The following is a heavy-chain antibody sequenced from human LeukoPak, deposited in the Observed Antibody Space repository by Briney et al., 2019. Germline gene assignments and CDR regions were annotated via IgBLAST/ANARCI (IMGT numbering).Heavy chain of an antibody. CDR1: GYTFTSYY. J-gene: IGHJ4*02. Sequence: ASVKVSCKASGYTFTSYYKHWVRQAPGQGLEWMGIINPSGGSTSYAQKFQGRVTMTRGTSTGTVYMELSSLRSEDTAVYYCARAMSNTMVRGVIITPNFDYWGQGTLVTVSS. CDR3: ARAMSNTMVRGVIITPNFDY. D-gene: IGHD3-10*01. V-gene: IGHV1-46*01. CDR2: INPSGGST.